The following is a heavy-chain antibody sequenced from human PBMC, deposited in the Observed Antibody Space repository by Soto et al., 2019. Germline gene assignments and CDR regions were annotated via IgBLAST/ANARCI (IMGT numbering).Heavy chain of an antibody. Sequence: EVQLVESGGGLVQPGGSLRLSCAASGFTFSGYWMSWVRQAPGKGLEWVANIKQDGSEKYYVDSVKGRFTISRDNAKNSLYLLMNSLRAEDTAVYYCAKNNRYCSSTNCFVFYYWGQVTLVTVSS. CDR1: GFTFSGYW. CDR2: IKQDGSEK. V-gene: IGHV3-7*01. CDR3: AKNNRYCSSTNCFVFYY. D-gene: IGHD2-2*01. J-gene: IGHJ4*02.